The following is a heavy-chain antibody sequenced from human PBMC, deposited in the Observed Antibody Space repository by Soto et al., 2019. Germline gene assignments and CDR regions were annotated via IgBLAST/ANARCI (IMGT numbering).Heavy chain of an antibody. CDR2: IIPIYGTA. V-gene: IGHV1-69*06. CDR3: ARELRFGEFPYGMDV. D-gene: IGHD3-10*01. J-gene: IGHJ6*02. Sequence: QVQLLQSGAEVKKPGSSVKFSCKASGGTFSSYAISWVRQAPGQGLEWMGGIIPIYGTANYAQKFQGRVTITADKSTSTGYMELSSLRSEDTAVYYCARELRFGEFPYGMDVWGQGTTVTVSS. CDR1: GGTFSSYA.